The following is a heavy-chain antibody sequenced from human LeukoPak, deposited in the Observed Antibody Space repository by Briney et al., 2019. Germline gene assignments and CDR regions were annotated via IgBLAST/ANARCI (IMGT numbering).Heavy chain of an antibody. D-gene: IGHD3-22*01. V-gene: IGHV1-69*13. Sequence: SVKVSCKASGGTFSSYAISWVRQAPGQGLEWMGGIIPIFGTANYAQKFQGRVTITADESTSTAYMELSSLRSEDTAVYYCASYYYDSSGTFDYWGQGTLVTVSS. CDR3: ASYYYDSSGTFDY. J-gene: IGHJ4*02. CDR1: GGTFSSYA. CDR2: IIPIFGTA.